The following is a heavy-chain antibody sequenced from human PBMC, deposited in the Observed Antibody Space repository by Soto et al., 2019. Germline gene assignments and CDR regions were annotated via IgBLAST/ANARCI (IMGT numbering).Heavy chain of an antibody. Sequence: GGSLRLSCAASGFTFSSYAMHWVRQAPGKGLEWVAVISYDGSNKYYADSVKGRFTISRDNSKNTLYLQMNSLRAEDTAVYYCARVVVAARGDYYYGMDVWGQGTTVTVSS. V-gene: IGHV3-30-3*01. CDR2: ISYDGSNK. D-gene: IGHD2-15*01. CDR1: GFTFSSYA. J-gene: IGHJ6*02. CDR3: ARVVVAARGDYYYGMDV.